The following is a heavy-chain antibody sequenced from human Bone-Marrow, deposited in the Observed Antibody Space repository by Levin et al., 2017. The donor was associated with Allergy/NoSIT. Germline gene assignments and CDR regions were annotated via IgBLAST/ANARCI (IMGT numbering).Heavy chain of an antibody. CDR2: INSDGSTT. CDR3: ARPIAPSGASYYYGLDV. J-gene: IGHJ6*02. CDR1: GFTFSSYW. V-gene: IGHV3-74*01. Sequence: GGSLRLSCAASGFTFSSYWMHWVRQAPGKGLVWVSRINSDGSTTTYADSVKGRFTISRDNAKNTLYLQVNSLRAEDTAVYYCARPIAPSGASYYYGLDVWGQGTTVTVSS. D-gene: IGHD6-13*01.